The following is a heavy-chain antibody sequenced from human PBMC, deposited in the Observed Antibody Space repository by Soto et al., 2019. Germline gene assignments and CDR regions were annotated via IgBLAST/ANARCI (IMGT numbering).Heavy chain of an antibody. CDR1: GDTFTSNY. CDR3: ASRVLCDMDV. J-gene: IGHJ6*02. D-gene: IGHD2-21*01. V-gene: IGHV1-46*01. Sequence: QEQLVQSGAEVKEPGASLKVSCKASGDTFTSNYIHWVRQAPGQGLEWMGRINPSSGATLYAQKFQGRLTLTTDTSTRTVYMDLNSLKSEDSAVYYCASRVLCDMDVWGQGTTVTVSS. CDR2: INPSSGAT.